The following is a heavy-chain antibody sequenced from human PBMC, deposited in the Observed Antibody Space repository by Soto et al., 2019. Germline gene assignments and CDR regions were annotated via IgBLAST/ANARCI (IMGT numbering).Heavy chain of an antibody. J-gene: IGHJ4*02. CDR3: AKVRRAVRGVIIPFDY. CDR2: ISGSGGST. Sequence: LRLSCAASGFTFSSYAMSWVRQAPGKGLEWVSAISGSGGSTYYADSVKGRFTISRDNSKNTLYLQMNSLRAEDTAVYYCAKVRRAVRGVIIPFDYWGQGTLVTVS. CDR1: GFTFSSYA. V-gene: IGHV3-23*01. D-gene: IGHD3-10*01.